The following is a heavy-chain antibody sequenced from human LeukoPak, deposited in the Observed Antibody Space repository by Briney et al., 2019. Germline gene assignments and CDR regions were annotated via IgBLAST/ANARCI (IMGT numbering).Heavy chain of an antibody. CDR2: ISGSGSST. Sequence: GGSLRLSCAASGFTFSSYAMSWVRQAPGKGLEWVSAISGSGSSTYSADSVKGRFTISRDNSKNTLYLQMNSLRAEDTAVYYCAKGPYSSSFDYWGQGTLVTVSS. V-gene: IGHV3-23*01. CDR1: GFTFSSYA. J-gene: IGHJ4*02. D-gene: IGHD6-6*01. CDR3: AKGPYSSSFDY.